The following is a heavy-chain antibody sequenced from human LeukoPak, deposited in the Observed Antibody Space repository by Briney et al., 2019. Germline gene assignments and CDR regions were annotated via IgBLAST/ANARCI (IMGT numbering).Heavy chain of an antibody. D-gene: IGHD3-22*01. V-gene: IGHV4-39*07. CDR3: ARSTWLLDK. CDR1: GGSISSSSYY. CDR2: IYYSGST. J-gene: IGHJ4*02. Sequence: SETLSLTCTVSGGSISSSSYYWGWIRQPPGKGLEWIGSIYYSGSTYYNPSLKSRVTISVDTSKNQFSLKLSSVTAADTAVYYCARSTWLLDKWGQGTLVTVSS.